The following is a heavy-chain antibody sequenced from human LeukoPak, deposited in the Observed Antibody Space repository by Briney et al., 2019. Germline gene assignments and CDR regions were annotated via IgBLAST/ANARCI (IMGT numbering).Heavy chain of an antibody. J-gene: IGHJ5*02. CDR1: GGTFSSYA. D-gene: IGHD1-14*01. CDR3: ARDGVAGRYNWFDP. V-gene: IGHV1-69*13. Sequence: SVKVSCKASGGTFSSYAISWVRQASGQGLEWMGGIIPIFGTANYAQKFQGRVTITADESTSTAYMELSSLRSEDTAVYYCARDGVAGRYNWFDPWGQGTLVTVSS. CDR2: IIPIFGTA.